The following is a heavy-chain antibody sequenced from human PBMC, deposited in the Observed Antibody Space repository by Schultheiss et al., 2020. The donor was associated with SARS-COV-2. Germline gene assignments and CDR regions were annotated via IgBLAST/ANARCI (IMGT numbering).Heavy chain of an antibody. V-gene: IGHV5-51*01. Sequence: GESLKISCKGSGYSFTSYWIGWVRQMPGKGLEWMGIIYPGDSDTRYSPSFQGQVTISADKSISTAYLQWSSLKASDTAMYYCARSSPAAFASPASPDLYMDVWGKGTTVTVSS. J-gene: IGHJ6*03. CDR2: IYPGDSDT. D-gene: IGHD2-15*01. CDR1: GYSFTSYW. CDR3: ARSSPAAFASPASPDLYMDV.